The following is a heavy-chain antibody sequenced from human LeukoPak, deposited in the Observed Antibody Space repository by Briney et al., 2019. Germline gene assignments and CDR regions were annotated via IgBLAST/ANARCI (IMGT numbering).Heavy chain of an antibody. J-gene: IGHJ5*02. D-gene: IGHD5-12*01. CDR3: ARDAGNSGYGCDL. CDR2: IRYTGET. V-gene: IGHV3-48*01. CDR1: GFIFSQYS. Sequence: GGSLRLSCAASGFIFSQYSINWVRQAPGKGLEWLSHIRYTGETFYADSVKGRFTISRDSATNSLYLQMNSLRAEDTAIYYCARDAGNSGYGCDLWGQGTLVTISS.